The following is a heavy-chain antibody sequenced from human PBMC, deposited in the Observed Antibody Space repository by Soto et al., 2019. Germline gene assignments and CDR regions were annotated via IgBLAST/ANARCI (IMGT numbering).Heavy chain of an antibody. J-gene: IGHJ1*01. D-gene: IGHD6-6*01. CDR1: GFMFGDHG. CDR2: IGFDGNNI. Sequence: QVQLVESGGGVVQPGGSLRLSCAASGFMFGDHGMHWVRQAPGKGLEWVAVIGFDGNNIYYADSVKGRFTISRDNSKNTLYLAMHSLRPADTAVYHCAKDLYGISSGHWGQGTLVTVSS. CDR3: AKDLYGISSGH. V-gene: IGHV3-30*02.